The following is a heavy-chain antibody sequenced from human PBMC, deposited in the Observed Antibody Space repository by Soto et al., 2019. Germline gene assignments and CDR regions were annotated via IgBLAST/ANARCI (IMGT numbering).Heavy chain of an antibody. CDR2: VIPVFQTA. D-gene: IGHD3-22*01. V-gene: IGHV1-69*13. Sequence: SVKVSCKASGGLFSSYPISWVRQVPGQGLEWMGGVIPVFQTAYYTQRFQGRVTITADESTNTAYMELSSLRSEDTAIYYCARGGSGYTWFNEFWGQGTLVTVSS. CDR1: GGLFSSYP. J-gene: IGHJ4*02. CDR3: ARGGSGYTWFNEF.